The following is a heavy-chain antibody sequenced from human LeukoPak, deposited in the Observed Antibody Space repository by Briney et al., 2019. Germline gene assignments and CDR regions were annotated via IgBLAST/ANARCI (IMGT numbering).Heavy chain of an antibody. Sequence: GGSLRLSCAASGFTFSSYGMHWVRQAPGKGLEWVAVISYDGSNKYYADSVKGRFTISRDNSKNTLYLQMNSLSAEDTAVYYCARGGRREWVDAFDIWGQGTMVTVSS. CDR3: ARGGRREWVDAFDI. CDR2: ISYDGSNK. D-gene: IGHD2-8*01. J-gene: IGHJ3*02. CDR1: GFTFSSYG. V-gene: IGHV3-30*03.